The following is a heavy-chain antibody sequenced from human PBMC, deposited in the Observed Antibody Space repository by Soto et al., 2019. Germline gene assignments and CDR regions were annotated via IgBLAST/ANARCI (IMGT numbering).Heavy chain of an antibody. CDR1: GASISTPNW. D-gene: IGHD6-13*01. CDR2: IYHSGST. J-gene: IGHJ1*01. CDR3: ARGGSSSWLRLFHQ. V-gene: IGHV4-4*02. Sequence: SETLSLTCAVSGASISTPNWWSWVRQAPGKGLEWIGEIYHSGSTNYNPSLKSRVSISVDKSMDQFSLRLSSVTAADTAVYYCARGGSSSWLRLFHQWGQGTLVTVSS.